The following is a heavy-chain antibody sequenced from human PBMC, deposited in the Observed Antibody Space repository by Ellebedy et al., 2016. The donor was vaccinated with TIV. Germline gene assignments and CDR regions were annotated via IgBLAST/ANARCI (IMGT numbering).Heavy chain of an antibody. J-gene: IGHJ4*02. Sequence: GESLKISCAASGFTFSDHYLDWVRLAPGKGPEWVGRSRNKAKSYTTDYAASVKGRFTISRDDSKNSLYLQMNSLKTEDTAIYYWARDTTSDYWGQGALVTVSS. CDR3: ARDTTSDY. D-gene: IGHD1-1*01. CDR1: GFTFSDHY. CDR2: SRNKAKSYTT. V-gene: IGHV3-72*01.